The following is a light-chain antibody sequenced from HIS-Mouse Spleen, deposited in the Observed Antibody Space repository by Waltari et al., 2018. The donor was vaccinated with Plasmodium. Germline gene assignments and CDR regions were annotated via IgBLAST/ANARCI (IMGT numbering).Light chain of an antibody. CDR2: GVS. J-gene: IGLJ2*01. CDR3: SSYAGSNNLV. V-gene: IGLV2-8*01. CDR1: SSDVGGYNY. Sequence: QSALTQPPSASGSPGQSVTISCTGTSSDVGGYNYVSWYQQHPGNAPKRRIYGVSKRPSGGLDRCTGSKSGNTGSRTVFGLQAEDDDDYYCSSYAGSNNLVFGGGTKLTVL.